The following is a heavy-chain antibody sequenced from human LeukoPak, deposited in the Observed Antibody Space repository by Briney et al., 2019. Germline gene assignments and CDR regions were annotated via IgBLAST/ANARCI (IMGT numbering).Heavy chain of an antibody. V-gene: IGHV4-59*01. CDR1: GGSISSYY. D-gene: IGHD6-13*01. CDR3: ARDSSSWYRRAQGWFDP. Sequence: SETLSLTCTVSGGSISSYYWSWIRQPPGKGLEWIGCIYYSGSTNYNPSLKSRVTISVDTSKNQFSLKLSSVTAADTAVYYCARDSSSWYRRAQGWFDPWGQGTLVTVSS. J-gene: IGHJ5*02. CDR2: IYYSGST.